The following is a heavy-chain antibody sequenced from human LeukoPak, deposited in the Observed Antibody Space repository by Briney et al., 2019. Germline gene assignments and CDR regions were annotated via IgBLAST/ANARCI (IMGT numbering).Heavy chain of an antibody. CDR1: GGSICSYY. J-gene: IGHJ5*02. D-gene: IGHD1-26*01. CDR2: IYYSGST. CDR3: AREGAGSIPWFDP. Sequence: SETLSLTCTVSGGSICSYYWSWIRQPPWKGLEWLGYIYYSGSTNYNPSLKSRVTISVDTSKNQFSLKLSSVTAADTAVYYCAREGAGSIPWFDPWGQGTLVTVSS. V-gene: IGHV4-59*01.